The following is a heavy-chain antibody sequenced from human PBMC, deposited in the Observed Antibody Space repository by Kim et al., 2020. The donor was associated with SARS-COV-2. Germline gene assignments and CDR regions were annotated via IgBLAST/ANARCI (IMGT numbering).Heavy chain of an antibody. CDR1: GYTFTAYY. D-gene: IGHD7-27*01. Sequence: ASVKVSCKSSGYTFTAYYLDWVRQAPGQGPQWMGRINTYSGGTDYAREFQGRVTMTRDTSINTAYLDMSGLRSDDLAVYYCTTGVEYAFEVWGQGTMVTVSS. J-gene: IGHJ3*01. CDR3: TTGVEYAFEV. CDR2: INTYSGGT. V-gene: IGHV1-2*06.